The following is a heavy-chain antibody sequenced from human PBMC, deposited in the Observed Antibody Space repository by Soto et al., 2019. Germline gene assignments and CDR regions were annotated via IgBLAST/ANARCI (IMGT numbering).Heavy chain of an antibody. CDR3: ARTRNGGVADSFDS. Sequence: RLCCAASGFTFSRHAIHWVRLTPGRGLEWVLAISRDGSYIYYTDSVKGRFTVSRDNSKNTVFVQMNRLIPDDTALYFCARTRNGGVADSFDSWGQGTRVTVSS. CDR1: GFTFSRHA. CDR2: ISRDGSYI. V-gene: IGHV3-30*04. J-gene: IGHJ5*01. D-gene: IGHD3-3*01.